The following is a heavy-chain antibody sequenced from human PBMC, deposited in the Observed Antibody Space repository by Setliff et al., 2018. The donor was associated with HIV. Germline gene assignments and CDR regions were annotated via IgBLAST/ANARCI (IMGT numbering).Heavy chain of an antibody. J-gene: IGHJ5*02. CDR3: ARDRHYSGLGSYGP. V-gene: IGHV4-4*07. CDR2: IYRSGTT. D-gene: IGHD3-10*01. Sequence: ASETLSLTCTIFGGSFSNYRWSWIRQPAGRGLEWIGRIYRSGTTDYKPSLKSRVSMSLDTSRNQFSLKLTSVTAEDTAVYYCARDRHYSGLGSYGPWGPGILVTVSS. CDR1: GGSFSNYR.